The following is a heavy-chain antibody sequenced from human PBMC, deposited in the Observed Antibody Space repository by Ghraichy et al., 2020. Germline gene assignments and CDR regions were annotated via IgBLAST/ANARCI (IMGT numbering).Heavy chain of an antibody. D-gene: IGHD3-3*01. J-gene: IGHJ4*02. V-gene: IGHV1-18*01. Sequence: ASVKVFCKASGYTFTSYGISWVRQAPGQGLEWMGWISAHNGDRKYVQKFQDRVTMTIDTSTSTAYMELRSLQSDDTAVYYCAREALGVRFWGSEYWGQGTLVTVSS. CDR1: GYTFTSYG. CDR2: ISAHNGDR. CDR3: AREALGVRFWGSEY.